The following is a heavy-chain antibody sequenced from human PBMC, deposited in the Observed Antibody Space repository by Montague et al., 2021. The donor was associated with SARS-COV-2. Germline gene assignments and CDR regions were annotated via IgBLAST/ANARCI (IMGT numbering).Heavy chain of an antibody. Sequence: SLRLSCAASGFTLSSYAMNWVRQAPGKGLEWVSSISGSDDTTYYADSVKGRFTISRDNSKNTLYLQMNSLRAEDTAVYYCARDPDSGSYSSDALDIWGQGTMVTVSS. CDR1: GFTLSSYA. J-gene: IGHJ3*02. CDR3: ARDPDSGSYSSDALDI. V-gene: IGHV3-23*01. CDR2: ISGSDDTT. D-gene: IGHD1-26*01.